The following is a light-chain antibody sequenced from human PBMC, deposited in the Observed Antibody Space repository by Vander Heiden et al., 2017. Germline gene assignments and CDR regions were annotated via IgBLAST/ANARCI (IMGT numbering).Light chain of an antibody. CDR1: QDISNY. Sequence: DIQMTQSPSSLSASVGDRVTITCQASQDISNYLNWYQQKPGKAPKLLNYDASNLETGVPSRFSGSGSGTDFTFTISSLQPEDIATYYCQQDDNLPRTFGQGTKLEIK. CDR2: DAS. J-gene: IGKJ2*01. CDR3: QQDDNLPRT. V-gene: IGKV1-33*01.